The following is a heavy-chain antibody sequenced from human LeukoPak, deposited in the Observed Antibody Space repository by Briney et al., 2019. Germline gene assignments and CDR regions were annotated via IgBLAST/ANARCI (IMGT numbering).Heavy chain of an antibody. J-gene: IGHJ4*02. CDR3: AREGVSGYDPIDY. CDR2: ISSSSSYI. V-gene: IGHV3-21*01. D-gene: IGHD5-12*01. CDR1: GFTFSSYG. Sequence: GGSLRLSCAASGFTFSSYGMNWVRQAPGKGLEWVSSISSSSSYIYYADSVKGRFTISRDNAKNSLYLQMNSLRAEDTAVYYCAREGVSGYDPIDYWGQGTLVTVSS.